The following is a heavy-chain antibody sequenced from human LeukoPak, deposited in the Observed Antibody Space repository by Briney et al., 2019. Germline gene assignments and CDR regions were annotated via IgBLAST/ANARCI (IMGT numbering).Heavy chain of an antibody. J-gene: IGHJ5*02. CDR3: ARDFMRQLGWFDP. CDR1: GFTFSSYP. D-gene: IGHD6-13*01. Sequence: PGGSLRPSCAASGFTFSSYPVHCVRQAPGKGLEWVAVISYDGSNKYYADSVKGRFTISRDNSKTTLYLQMNSLRAEDTAVYYCARDFMRQLGWFDPWGQGTLVTVSS. V-gene: IGHV3-30*14. CDR2: ISYDGSNK.